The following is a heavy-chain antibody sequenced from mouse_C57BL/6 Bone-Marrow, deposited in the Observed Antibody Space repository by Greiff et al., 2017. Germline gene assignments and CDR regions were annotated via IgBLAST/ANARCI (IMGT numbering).Heavy chain of an antibody. CDR2: INPYNGGT. Sequence: VQLQQSGPVLVKPGASVKMSCKASGYTFTDYYMNWLKQSHGKSLEWIGVINPYNGGTSYNQKFKGKATLTVDTSSSTAYMELNSLTSEDSAVYYCAGVGKGAMDYWGQGTSVTVSA. CDR3: AGVGKGAMDY. CDR1: GYTFTDYY. J-gene: IGHJ4*01. V-gene: IGHV1-19*01. D-gene: IGHD1-1*02.